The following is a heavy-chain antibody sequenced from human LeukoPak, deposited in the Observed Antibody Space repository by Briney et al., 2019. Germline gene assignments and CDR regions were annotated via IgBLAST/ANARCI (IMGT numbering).Heavy chain of an antibody. Sequence: AQRLQGRVTMTTDSSTSTAYMELRSLRSDDTAVYYCARSTIVVVPAALDSWGQGTLVTVSS. CDR3: ARSTIVVVPAALDS. J-gene: IGHJ4*02. V-gene: IGHV1-18*01. D-gene: IGHD2-2*01.